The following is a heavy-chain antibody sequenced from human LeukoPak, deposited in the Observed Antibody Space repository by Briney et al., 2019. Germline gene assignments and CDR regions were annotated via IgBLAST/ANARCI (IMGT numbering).Heavy chain of an antibody. D-gene: IGHD3-22*01. V-gene: IGHV4-30-4*08. J-gene: IGHJ4*02. CDR2: IYYSGST. Sequence: PSETLSLTCTVSGGSISSGDYYWSWIRQPPGKGLEWIGYIYYSGSTYYNPSLKSRVTISVDTSKNQFSLKLSSVTAADTAVYYCARAYDNSGYFNYWGQGTLVTVSS. CDR3: ARAYDNSGYFNY. CDR1: GGSISSGDYY.